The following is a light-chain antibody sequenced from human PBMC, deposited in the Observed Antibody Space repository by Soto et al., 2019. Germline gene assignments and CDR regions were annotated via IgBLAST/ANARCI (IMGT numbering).Light chain of an antibody. CDR3: QQYGSSPYT. CDR2: GAS. J-gene: IGKJ2*01. Sequence: EIVLTQSPGTLSLSPGERATLSCRASQSVSSSSLAWYQQKPGQAPRLLIYGASSRATGIPDRFSGSGSGTYFTLTISSLEPDDFAVFYFQQYGSSPYTFGQRPKLEIK. V-gene: IGKV3-20*01. CDR1: QSVSSSS.